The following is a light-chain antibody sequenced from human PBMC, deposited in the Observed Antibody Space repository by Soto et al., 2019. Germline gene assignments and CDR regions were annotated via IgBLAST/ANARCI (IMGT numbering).Light chain of an antibody. CDR2: DAS. Sequence: DIQMTQSPSSLSASVGDRVTITCQASHDITSYLNWYQHQPGKAPKLLNYDASILEAGLPSRFSGSGSGTDFTFTISSLQPEDVATYYCQKCDYLPIFGPGTTVDF. CDR3: QKCDYLPI. V-gene: IGKV1-33*01. CDR1: HDITSY. J-gene: IGKJ3*01.